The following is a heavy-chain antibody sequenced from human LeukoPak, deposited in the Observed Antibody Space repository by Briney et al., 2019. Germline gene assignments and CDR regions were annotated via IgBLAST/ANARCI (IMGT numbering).Heavy chain of an antibody. CDR1: GGSFSGYY. CDR2: INHSGST. V-gene: IGHV4-34*01. Sequence: ETLSLTCAVYGGSFSGYYWSWIRQPPGKGLEWIGEINHSGSTNYNPSLKSRVTISVDTSKNQFSLKLSSVTAADTAVYYCASSGSQTSFDYWGQGTLVTVSS. CDR3: ASSGSQTSFDY. D-gene: IGHD3-10*01. J-gene: IGHJ4*02.